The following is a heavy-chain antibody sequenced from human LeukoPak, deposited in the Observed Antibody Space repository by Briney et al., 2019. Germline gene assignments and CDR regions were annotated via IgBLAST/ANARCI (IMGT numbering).Heavy chain of an antibody. J-gene: IGHJ4*02. V-gene: IGHV3-23*01. Sequence: GGSLRLSCAASGFTFSSYAMSWVRQAPGKGLEWVSAISGSGGSTYYADSVKGRFTISRDNSKNTLYLQTNSLRAEDTAVYYCAKEKTVRGVIAAAGNFDYWGQGTLVTVSS. D-gene: IGHD6-13*01. CDR1: GFTFSSYA. CDR3: AKEKTVRGVIAAAGNFDY. CDR2: ISGSGGST.